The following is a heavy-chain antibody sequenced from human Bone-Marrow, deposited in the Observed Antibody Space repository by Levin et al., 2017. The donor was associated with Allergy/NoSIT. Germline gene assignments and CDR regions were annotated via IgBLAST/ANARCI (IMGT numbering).Heavy chain of an antibody. V-gene: IGHV4-34*01. D-gene: IGHD1-26*01. CDR2: INHSGST. Sequence: SETLSLTCAVYGGSFSGYYWSWIRQPPGKGLEWIGEINHSGSTNYNPSLKSRVTISVDTSKNQFSLKLSSVTAADTAVYYCAREYMGATTGYFDYWGQGTLVTVSS. CDR3: AREYMGATTGYFDY. J-gene: IGHJ4*02. CDR1: GGSFSGYY.